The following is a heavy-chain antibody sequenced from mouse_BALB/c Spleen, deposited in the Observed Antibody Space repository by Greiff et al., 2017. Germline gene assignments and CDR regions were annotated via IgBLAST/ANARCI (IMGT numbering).Heavy chain of an antibody. D-gene: IGHD2-14*01. V-gene: IGHV5-6-5*01. Sequence: EVKVEESGGGLVKPGGSLKLSCAASGFTFSSYAMSWVRQTPEKRLEWVASISSGGSTYYPDSVKGRFTISRDNARNILYLQMSSLRSEDTAMYYCARADYRYAMDYWGQGTSVTVSS. J-gene: IGHJ4*01. CDR1: GFTFSSYA. CDR2: ISSGGST. CDR3: ARADYRYAMDY.